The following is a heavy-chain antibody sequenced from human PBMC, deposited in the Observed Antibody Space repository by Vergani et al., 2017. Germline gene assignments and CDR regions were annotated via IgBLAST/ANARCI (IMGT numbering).Heavy chain of an antibody. CDR2: IKSTFDRGTT. D-gene: IGHD2-21*01. Sequence: EVQLVESGGGIVKPGGSLRLSCVASGFSFRNAWMNWVRRTPGKGLEWVGCIKSTFDRGTTDYAAAVNGRFTISRVASKNSLFLQMNGLKTEDIGVYYCTTDPRYSGDCSCYWLTDDHYYDMDVWGQGTTVTVSS. CDR3: TTDPRYSGDCSCYWLTDDHYYDMDV. CDR1: GFSFRNAW. J-gene: IGHJ6*02. V-gene: IGHV3-15*07.